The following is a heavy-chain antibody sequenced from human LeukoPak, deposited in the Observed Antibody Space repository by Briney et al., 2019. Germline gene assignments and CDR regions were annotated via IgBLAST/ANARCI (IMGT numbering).Heavy chain of an antibody. CDR2: IKQDGSEK. CDR3: ARDGTYTDYDPDFDI. CDR1: GFTFSRFW. V-gene: IGHV3-7*04. D-gene: IGHD5-12*01. J-gene: IGHJ4*02. Sequence: GGSLRLSCAASGFTFSRFWMSWVRQAPGKGLEWVANIKQDGSEKYYVDSVKGRVTISRDNAKNSLYLQMNSLRAEDTAVFYCARDGTYTDYDPDFDIWGQGTLVTVSS.